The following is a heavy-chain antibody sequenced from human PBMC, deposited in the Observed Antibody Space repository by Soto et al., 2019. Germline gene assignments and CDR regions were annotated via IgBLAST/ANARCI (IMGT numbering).Heavy chain of an antibody. CDR3: AKVGQQLVPWPIVY. J-gene: IGHJ4*02. D-gene: IGHD6-13*01. CDR2: ISYDENNK. V-gene: IGHV3-30*18. CDR1: GFTFSSYG. Sequence: QVQLVESGGGVVQPGRSLRLSCAASGFTFSSYGMHWVRQAPGKGLEWVAVISYDENNKYYADSVKGRFTISRDNSKNALYSQMNNLRPEDTVVYYCAKVGQQLVPWPIVYWGQGTLFTVSP.